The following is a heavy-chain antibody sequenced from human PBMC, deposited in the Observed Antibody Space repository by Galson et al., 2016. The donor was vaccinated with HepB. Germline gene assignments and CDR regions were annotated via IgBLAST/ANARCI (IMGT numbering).Heavy chain of an antibody. Sequence: SLRLSCADSGFTFDDYVMHWVRQVPGKGLEWVSGWKSSEINYADSVRGRFTISRDNTKTSLYLQMKSLRVEDTALSYCVTDPYYRSLVHAFDNWGRGTMVTVSS. CDR1: GFTFDDYV. J-gene: IGHJ3*02. CDR2: WKSSEI. D-gene: IGHD6-6*01. CDR3: VTDPYYRSLVHAFDN. V-gene: IGHV3-9*01.